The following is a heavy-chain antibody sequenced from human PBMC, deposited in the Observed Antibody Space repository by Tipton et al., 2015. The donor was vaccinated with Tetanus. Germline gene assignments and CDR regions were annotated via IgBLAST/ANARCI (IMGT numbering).Heavy chain of an antibody. V-gene: IGHV3-23*01. J-gene: IGHJ4*02. CDR2: ISGSGDRT. CDR3: ARLRVYCSTTCYSREDY. Sequence: SLRLSCAASGFYFPVYAVSWVRQVPGKGLEWVSSISGSGDRTYYSDSVEGRFTISRDNARNSLSVHMNSLTAEDTAVYYCARLRVYCSTTCYSREDYWGQGTLVTVSS. CDR1: GFYFPVYA. D-gene: IGHD2/OR15-2a*01.